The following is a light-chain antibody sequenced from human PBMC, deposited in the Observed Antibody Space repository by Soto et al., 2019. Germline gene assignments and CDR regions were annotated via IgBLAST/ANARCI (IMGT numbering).Light chain of an antibody. CDR2: AAS. CDR3: QQTYSAPPWT. Sequence: DIRMTQSPTSLSASVGDRVTISCRASQSISTYLGWYQQKPGKAPRLLIYAASTVQSGVPPRFSGSGSGTDFILTISSLRSEDIATSFCQQTYSAPPWTFGQGTKVEIK. V-gene: IGKV1-39*01. J-gene: IGKJ1*01. CDR1: QSISTY.